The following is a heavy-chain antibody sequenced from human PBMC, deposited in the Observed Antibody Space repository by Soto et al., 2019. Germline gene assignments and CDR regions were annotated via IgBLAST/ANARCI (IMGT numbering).Heavy chain of an antibody. J-gene: IGHJ4*02. CDR3: VQTTGWPGFDF. CDR1: GFAVSSKY. V-gene: IGHV3-53*01. CDR2: IYGGGTT. Sequence: EVQLVESGGGLIQPGGSLRLSCAASGFAVSSKYMTWVRQAPGKGLEWVSVIYGGGTTYYADSVKGRFTISRDTSKNTLYLQVTSRRAEDTAVYYGVQTTGWPGFDFWGQGTRVTVSS. D-gene: IGHD6-19*01.